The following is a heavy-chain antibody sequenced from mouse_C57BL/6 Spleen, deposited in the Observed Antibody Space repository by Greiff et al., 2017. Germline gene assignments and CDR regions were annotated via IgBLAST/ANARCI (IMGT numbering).Heavy chain of an antibody. J-gene: IGHJ4*01. Sequence: EVQLQESGPELVKPGASVKIPCKASGYTFTDYNMDWVKQSHGKSLEWIGDINPNNGGTIYNQKFKGKATLTVDKSSSTAYMELRSLTSEDTAVYYCASGYYYGSSSYYYAMDYWGQGTSVTVSS. V-gene: IGHV1-18*01. D-gene: IGHD1-1*01. CDR1: GYTFTDYN. CDR3: ASGYYYGSSSYYYAMDY. CDR2: INPNNGGT.